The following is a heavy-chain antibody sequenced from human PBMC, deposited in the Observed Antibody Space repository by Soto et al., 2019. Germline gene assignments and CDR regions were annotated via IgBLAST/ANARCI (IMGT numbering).Heavy chain of an antibody. V-gene: IGHV3-7*03. CDR3: AGDGVRNGAYNGWLDP. D-gene: IGHD3-10*01. J-gene: IGHJ5*02. CDR1: GFGFSPYW. Sequence: EVQLVESGGDLVQPGGSLRLSCAASGFGFSPYWMTWVRQAPGKGLEWVANIKQDGREKYYVASVKGRFTISRDNGNNLLYLQMDSLTPDDTAVYYCAGDGVRNGAYNGWLDPWGQGTLVTVSS. CDR2: IKQDGREK.